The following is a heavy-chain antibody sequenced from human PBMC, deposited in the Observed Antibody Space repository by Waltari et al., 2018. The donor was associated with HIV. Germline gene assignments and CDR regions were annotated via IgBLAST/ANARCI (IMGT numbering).Heavy chain of an antibody. Sequence: EVQLVESGGGLVQPGRSLRLSCTASGFTFGDYAMSWVRQAPGKGVEWVGCIGSKGEGGATKYAGAVKGRFTISRYDSKSIAYLQMNSLKTEDTAVYYCTVDNYGSGTLDAFDIWGQGTMVTVSS. J-gene: IGHJ3*02. V-gene: IGHV3-49*04. CDR3: TVDNYGSGTLDAFDI. CDR1: GFTFGDYA. D-gene: IGHD3-10*01. CDR2: IGSKGEGGAT.